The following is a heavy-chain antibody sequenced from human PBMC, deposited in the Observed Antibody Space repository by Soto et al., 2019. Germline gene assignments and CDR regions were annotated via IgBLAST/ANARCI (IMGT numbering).Heavy chain of an antibody. D-gene: IGHD6-19*01. J-gene: IGHJ4*02. CDR1: GFTFSSYA. Sequence: EVRLLESGGGLVQPGGSLRLSCAASGFTFSSYAMNWVRQAPGKGLEWVSVISGSGDSTYYADSVKGRFTISRDNSKNTLYLQMNSLRAEDTAVYYCARRSSGWYFDYWGQGTLVTVSS. V-gene: IGHV3-23*01. CDR3: ARRSSGWYFDY. CDR2: ISGSGDST.